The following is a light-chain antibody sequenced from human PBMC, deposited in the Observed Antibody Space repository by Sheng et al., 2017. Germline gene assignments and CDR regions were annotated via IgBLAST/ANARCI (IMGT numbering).Light chain of an antibody. J-gene: IGKJ5*01. V-gene: IGKV3-20*01. CDR1: QSVGNY. CDR3: QQSGTT. Sequence: EIVLTQSPATLSLSPGERATLSCRGSQSVGNYLAWYQHKPGQAPRLLIYGASSRATGIPDRFSGSGSGTDFTLTITRLEPEDFAVYYCQQSGTTFGQGTRLEIQ. CDR2: GAS.